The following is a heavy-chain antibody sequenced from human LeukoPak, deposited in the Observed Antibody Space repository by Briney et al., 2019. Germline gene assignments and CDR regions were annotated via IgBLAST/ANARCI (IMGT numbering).Heavy chain of an antibody. V-gene: IGHV4-39*01. CDR1: GGSISSSSYY. J-gene: IGHJ4*02. CDR2: LYYSGST. Sequence: SETLSLTCTVSGGSISSSSYYWGWIRQPPGKGLEWLGSLYYSGSTYYNPSLESRVTISVDTSKNQFSLKLSSVIAADTAVYNCAILCSSTSCLDYWGQGTLVTVSS. CDR3: AILCSSTSCLDY. D-gene: IGHD2-2*01.